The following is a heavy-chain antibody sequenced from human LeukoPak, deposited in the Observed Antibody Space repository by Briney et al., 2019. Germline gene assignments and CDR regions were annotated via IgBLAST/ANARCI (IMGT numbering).Heavy chain of an antibody. V-gene: IGHV3-7*04. CDR2: IKQDGSDK. Sequence: GGSLRLSCAASGFTFSRHYMSWVRQAPGKGLEWVANIKQDGSDKYYVDSVKGRFTVSRDNAKKSLYLQMNSLRAEDTAVYYCARGYGDYFDYWGQGTLVTVSS. CDR3: ARGYGDYFDY. CDR1: GFTFSRHY. J-gene: IGHJ4*02. D-gene: IGHD4-17*01.